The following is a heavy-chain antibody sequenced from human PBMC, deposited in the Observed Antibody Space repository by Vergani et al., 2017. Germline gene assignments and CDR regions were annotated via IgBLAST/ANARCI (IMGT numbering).Heavy chain of an antibody. CDR2: LSTTGGA. CDR3: AGDTHSWKRADR. CDR1: GVSVTDYN. V-gene: IGHV4-59*02. Sequence: QAQLQESGPGLVKPSETLSLTCHVFGVSVTDYNCNWIRQAPGKGLEWIGSLSTTGGATHASHNPSLKSRVSISVDTSKIQFSLRLTSVTAAASAIYYCAGDTHSWKRADRWGQGPLVSVSS. J-gene: IGHJ5*02. D-gene: IGHD1-1*01.